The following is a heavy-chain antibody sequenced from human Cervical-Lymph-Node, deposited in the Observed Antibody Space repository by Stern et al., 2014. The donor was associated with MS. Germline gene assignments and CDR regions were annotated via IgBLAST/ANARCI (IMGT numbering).Heavy chain of an antibody. J-gene: IGHJ3*02. V-gene: IGHV3-30*04. CDR2: ISYDGNNK. CDR1: GFTFSNYA. Sequence: MQLVESGGGVVQPGRSLRPSCAASGFTFSNYAMHWVRQAPGTGLEWVAVISYDGNNKYYAASVTGRFTVSRDNSKNTLYLQMNSLRPEDTAMYYCARSKSTWLQSGSAFDIWGQGTMVTVSS. CDR3: ARSKSTWLQSGSAFDI. D-gene: IGHD5-24*01.